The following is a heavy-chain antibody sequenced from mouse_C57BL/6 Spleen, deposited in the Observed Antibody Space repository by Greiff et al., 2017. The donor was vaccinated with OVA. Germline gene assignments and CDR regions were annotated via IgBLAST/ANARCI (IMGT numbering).Heavy chain of an antibody. V-gene: IGHV5-16*01. Sequence: EVKLMESEGGLVQPGSSMKLSCTASGFTFSDYYMAWVRQVPEKGLEWVANINYDGSSTYYLDSLKSRFIISRDNAKNILYLQMSSLKSEDTATYYCARDKEGTFAYWGQGTLVTVSA. CDR3: ARDKEGTFAY. CDR1: GFTFSDYY. CDR2: INYDGSST. D-gene: IGHD3-3*01. J-gene: IGHJ3*01.